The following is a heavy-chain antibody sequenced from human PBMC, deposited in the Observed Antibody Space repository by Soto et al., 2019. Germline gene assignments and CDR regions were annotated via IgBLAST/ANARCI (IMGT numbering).Heavy chain of an antibody. Sequence: QVQLQQWGAGLLKPSETLSLTCAVYGGSFSGYYWSWIRQPPGKGLEWIGEINHSGSTNYNPSLTSRVTISVDTSKNQFSLKLSSVTAADTAVYYCARGMVRGVTQTKEGGWGQGTLVTVSS. CDR3: ARGMVRGVTQTKEGG. CDR2: INHSGST. D-gene: IGHD3-10*01. CDR1: GGSFSGYY. J-gene: IGHJ4*02. V-gene: IGHV4-34*01.